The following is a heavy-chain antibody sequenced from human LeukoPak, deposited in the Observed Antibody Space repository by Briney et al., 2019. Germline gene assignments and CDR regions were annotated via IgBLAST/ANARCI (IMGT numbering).Heavy chain of an antibody. D-gene: IGHD2/OR15-2a*01. CDR3: ARNIVTSTFFGPFDY. Sequence: GGSLRLSCAASGFTFSNYAMSWVRQAPGKGLEWVSMISGSGDNTYYADSVKGRFTVSRDNSKNTLYLQMNSLRVEDTAVYYCARNIVTSTFFGPFDYWGQGTLVTVSS. CDR2: ISGSGDNT. J-gene: IGHJ4*02. V-gene: IGHV3-23*01. CDR1: GFTFSNYA.